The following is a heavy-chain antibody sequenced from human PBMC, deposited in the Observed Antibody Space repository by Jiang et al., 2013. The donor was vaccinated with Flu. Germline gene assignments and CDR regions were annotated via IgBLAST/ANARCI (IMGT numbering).Heavy chain of an antibody. CDR1: GYIFRRYG. V-gene: IGHV1-18*01. J-gene: IGHJ5*02. CDR3: ARGQAWFDR. CDR2: ISIYTGDT. Sequence: GAEVKKPGASVRVSCKASGYIFRRYGITWVRQAPGQGLEWMGWISIYTGDTYYAQKFQGRVTMTTDTSTTTAYMELTSLRSDDTAKYYCARGQAWFDRWGQGTLVTVSS.